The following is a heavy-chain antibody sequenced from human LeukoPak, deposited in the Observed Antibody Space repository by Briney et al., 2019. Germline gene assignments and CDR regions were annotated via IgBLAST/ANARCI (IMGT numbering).Heavy chain of an antibody. CDR1: GYTFTDYY. J-gene: IGHJ4*02. CDR2: INPNGGST. V-gene: IGHV1-46*01. Sequence: GASVKVSCKASGYTFTDYYMHWVRQAPGQGLEWVGIINPNGGSTSYTQKFQGRVTMTRDMSTSTVYMEVSSLRSEDTAVYYCARSRWELRVYFDYWGQGTLVTVSS. CDR3: ARSRWELRVYFDY. D-gene: IGHD1-26*01.